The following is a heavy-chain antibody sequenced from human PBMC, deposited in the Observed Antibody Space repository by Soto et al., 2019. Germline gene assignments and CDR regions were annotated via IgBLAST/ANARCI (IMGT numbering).Heavy chain of an antibody. Sequence: SETLSLTCAVSGASISGSYYYWAWLRQSPGKGPEWIGSVFYTGFTSYNPSLESRVSVSVDTSKSQFSLKLRAVTAADTAVYYCATSQKGYNWNYFDHWGQGALVTVSS. CDR2: VFYTGFT. V-gene: IGHV4-39*01. D-gene: IGHD1-20*01. J-gene: IGHJ4*02. CDR1: GASISGSYYY. CDR3: ATSQKGYNWNYFDH.